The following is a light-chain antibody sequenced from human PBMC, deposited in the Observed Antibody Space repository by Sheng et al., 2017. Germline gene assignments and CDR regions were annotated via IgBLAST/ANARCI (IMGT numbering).Light chain of an antibody. V-gene: IGKV3-11*01. CDR2: DAS. CDR3: QQRSNWPPIT. Sequence: ETVMTQSPATLSVSPGERATLSCRASQNVNTNLAWYQQKPGQAPRLLIYDASNRATGIPARFSGSGSGTDFTLTISSLEPEDFAVYYCQQRSNWPPITFGQGTRLEIK. J-gene: IGKJ5*01. CDR1: QNVNTN.